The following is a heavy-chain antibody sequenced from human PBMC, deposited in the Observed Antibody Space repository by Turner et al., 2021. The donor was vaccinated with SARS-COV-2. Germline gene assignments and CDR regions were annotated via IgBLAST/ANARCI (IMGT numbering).Heavy chain of an antibody. CDR2: INPNSGGT. J-gene: IGHJ4*02. D-gene: IGHD5-12*01. Sequence: QVQLVLSGAEVKKPGSSVKVSCKASGYTFTDYYMHWVRQATGQGLEWMGWINPNSGGTNCAQKFQGRVTMTRYTSISTANMELSRLRSDDTAVYYCARSVSWLQSLTVDYWGQGTLVTVSS. CDR1: GYTFTDYY. CDR3: ARSVSWLQSLTVDY. V-gene: IGHV1-2*02.